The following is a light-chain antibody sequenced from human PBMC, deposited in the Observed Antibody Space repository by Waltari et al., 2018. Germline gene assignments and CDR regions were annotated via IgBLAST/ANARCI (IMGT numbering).Light chain of an antibody. CDR1: NIGGKT. V-gene: IGLV3-21*03. Sequence: SYVLTKRASVSVAPGKTARITWEGDNIGGKTVPWYQLRPGQAPVLVVHVDSDRPSGLPERFSGSNSGNTATLTISGVEVGDEGDYYCQVWEGSSDHYVFGTGTAVSV. J-gene: IGLJ1*01. CDR2: VDS. CDR3: QVWEGSSDHYV.